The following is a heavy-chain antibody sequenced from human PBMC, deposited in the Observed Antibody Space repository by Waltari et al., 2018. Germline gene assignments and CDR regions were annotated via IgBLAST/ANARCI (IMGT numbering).Heavy chain of an antibody. V-gene: IGHV1-24*01. CDR1: GYTPPESS. Sequence: QVPLVQSGAEVKKPAASAKVSCQVSGYTPPESSMDWMRQAPGKGLDWMGTFNPEDDETIFAQKFQGRVTMTEDTSTDTAYMELSSLRSEDTAVYYCATGLSVVVGFDYWGQGTLVTVSS. J-gene: IGHJ4*02. D-gene: IGHD2-15*01. CDR3: ATGLSVVVGFDY. CDR2: FNPEDDET.